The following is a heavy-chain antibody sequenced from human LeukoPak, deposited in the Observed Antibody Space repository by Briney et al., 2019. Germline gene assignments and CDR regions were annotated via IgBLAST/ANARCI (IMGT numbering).Heavy chain of an antibody. CDR2: ISYSGST. D-gene: IGHD1-26*01. CDR1: GDFISSYY. Sequence: SDTLSLTCAVSGDFISSYYWSWIRQPPTKGLEWVGYISYSGSTNYNPSLKGRVTIAVDRSKNQFSLKLSSVTAADTAVYYCARVVVVATHQIFDSWGQGTLVTVSS. V-gene: IGHV4-59*13. CDR3: ARVVVVATHQIFDS. J-gene: IGHJ4*02.